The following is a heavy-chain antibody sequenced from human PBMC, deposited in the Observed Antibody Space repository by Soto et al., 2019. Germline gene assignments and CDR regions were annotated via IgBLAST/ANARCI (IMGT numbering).Heavy chain of an antibody. CDR1: GFTSSRDG. D-gene: IGHD4-17*01. V-gene: IGHV3-23*01. J-gene: IGHJ4*02. CDR2: ITDNGGST. Sequence: PGGSLRLSCAASGFTSSRDGMSWVRQAPGKGLEWVSLITDNGGSTYYADSVKGRFTISRDNTKNTLFLQMNSLRAEDTAVYYCAKERATTTAFDYWGQGALVTVSS. CDR3: AKERATTTAFDY.